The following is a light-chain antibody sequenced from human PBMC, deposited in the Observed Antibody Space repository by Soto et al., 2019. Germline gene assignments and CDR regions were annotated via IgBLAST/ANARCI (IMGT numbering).Light chain of an antibody. CDR2: GAS. J-gene: IGKJ2*01. CDR1: QSVISRF. CDR3: QQYGSSTFT. Sequence: EIVLTQSPGTLSLSPGERATLSCRATQSVISRFLAWYQQKPGQAPRLLIYGASSRATGIPDRFSGSGSGTDFTHTISRLKPQSLAVFYCQQYGSSTFTFGQGTKLEIK. V-gene: IGKV3-20*01.